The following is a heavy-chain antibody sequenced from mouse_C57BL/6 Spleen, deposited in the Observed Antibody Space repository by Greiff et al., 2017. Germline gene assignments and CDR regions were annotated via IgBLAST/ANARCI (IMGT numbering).Heavy chain of an antibody. Sequence: QVQLQQSGPGLVQPSQSLSITCTVSGFSLTSYGVHWVRQSPGKGLEWLGVIWSGGSTDYNAAFISRLSISKDNSKSQVFFKMNSLQADDTAIYYCAILLSYYYAMDYWGQGTSVTVSS. D-gene: IGHD1-1*02. V-gene: IGHV2-2*01. CDR2: IWSGGST. CDR1: GFSLTSYG. J-gene: IGHJ4*01. CDR3: AILLSYYYAMDY.